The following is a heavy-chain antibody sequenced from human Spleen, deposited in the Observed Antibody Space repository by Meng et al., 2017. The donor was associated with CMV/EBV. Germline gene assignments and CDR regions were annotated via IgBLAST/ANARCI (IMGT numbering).Heavy chain of an antibody. CDR2: IYYSGST. D-gene: IGHD1-26*01. Sequence: LTCTVSGGSVSSGSYYWSWIRQPPGKGLEWIGYIYYSGSTNYNPSLKSRVTISVDTSKNQFSLKLSSVTAADTAVYYCARDAGARFDYWGQGTLVTVSS. J-gene: IGHJ4*02. V-gene: IGHV4-61*01. CDR3: ARDAGARFDY. CDR1: GGSVSSGSYY.